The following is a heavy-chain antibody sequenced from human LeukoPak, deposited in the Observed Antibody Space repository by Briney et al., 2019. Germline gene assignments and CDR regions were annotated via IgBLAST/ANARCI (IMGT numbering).Heavy chain of an antibody. CDR1: GFTFSSYA. CDR3: ARGIVGAAYFDY. J-gene: IGHJ4*02. Sequence: GGSLRLSCAASGFTFSSYAMSWVRQAPGKGLEWVSAISGSGGSTYYADSVKGRFTISRDNSKNTLYLQINSLRDEDTAVYYCARGIVGAAYFDYWGQGTLVTVSS. V-gene: IGHV3-23*01. D-gene: IGHD1-26*01. CDR2: ISGSGGST.